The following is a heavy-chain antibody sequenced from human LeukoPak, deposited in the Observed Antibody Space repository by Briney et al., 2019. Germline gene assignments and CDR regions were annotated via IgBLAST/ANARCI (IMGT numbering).Heavy chain of an antibody. V-gene: IGHV3-11*01. D-gene: IGHD3-10*01. J-gene: IGHJ4*02. CDR3: ARESYYGSGTYFNFDY. CDR1: GFTFSDYY. Sequence: GGSLRLSCAASGFTFSDYYMSWIRQAPGKGLEWVSYNSNSGGATNYGDSVRGRFTISRDNSKNSLYLEMNSLRAEDTAIHYCARESYYGSGTYFNFDYWGQGILVTVSS. CDR2: NSNSGGAT.